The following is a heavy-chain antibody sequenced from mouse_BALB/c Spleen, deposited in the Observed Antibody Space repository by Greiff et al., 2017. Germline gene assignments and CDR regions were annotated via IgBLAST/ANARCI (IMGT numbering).Heavy chain of an antibody. CDR2: ISSGGST. J-gene: IGHJ1*01. V-gene: IGHV5-6-5*01. Sequence: EVKVVESGGGLVKPGGSLKLSCAASGFTFSSYAMSWVRQTPEKRLEWVASISSGGSTYYPDSVKGRFTISRDNARNILYLQMSSLRSEDTAMYYCARGNDYGWYFDVWGAGTTVTVSS. CDR3: ARGNDYGWYFDV. CDR1: GFTFSSYA. D-gene: IGHD2-4*01.